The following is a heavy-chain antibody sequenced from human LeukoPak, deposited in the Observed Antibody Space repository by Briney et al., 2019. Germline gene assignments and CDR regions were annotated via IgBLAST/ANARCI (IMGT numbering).Heavy chain of an antibody. J-gene: IGHJ4*02. D-gene: IGHD5-18*01. V-gene: IGHV3-23*01. CDR1: GFPFSSYA. Sequence: GGSLRLSCAASGFPFSSYAMSWVRQAPGKGLEWVSAISGSGGSTFYADSVKGRFTISRDNSKNTLYLQMNSLRAEHTAVYYCAKFRGYSYGPIGYWGQGTLVTVSS. CDR3: AKFRGYSYGPIGY. CDR2: ISGSGGST.